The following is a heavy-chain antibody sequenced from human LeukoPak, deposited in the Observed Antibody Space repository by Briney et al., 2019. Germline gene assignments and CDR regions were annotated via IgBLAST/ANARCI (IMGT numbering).Heavy chain of an antibody. D-gene: IGHD3-22*01. CDR2: IYYSGST. V-gene: IGHV4-59*01. CDR3: ARDMYYYDSSGYYYYYGMDV. J-gene: IGHJ6*02. CDR1: GGSISSYY. Sequence: PSETLSLTYTVSGGSISSYYWSWIRQPPGKGLEWIGYIYYSGSTNYNPSLKSRVTISVDTSKNQFSLKLSSVTAADTAVYYCARDMYYYDSSGYYYYYGMDVWGQGTTVTVSS.